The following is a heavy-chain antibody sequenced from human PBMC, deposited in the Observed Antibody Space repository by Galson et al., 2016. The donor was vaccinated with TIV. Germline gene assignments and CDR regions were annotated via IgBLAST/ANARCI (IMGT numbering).Heavy chain of an antibody. J-gene: IGHJ4*02. V-gene: IGHV3-30*18. Sequence: SLRLSCAASGFSFSSYGMHWVRQAPGKGLEWVAVILYDGTNKYYADSVKGRFTISRDNSKNTLSLQMNSLGTEDTAVYYCAKDRVTYIPDGGNFDFWGQGTLVTVSS. D-gene: IGHD2-21*01. CDR2: ILYDGTNK. CDR1: GFSFSSYG. CDR3: AKDRVTYIPDGGNFDF.